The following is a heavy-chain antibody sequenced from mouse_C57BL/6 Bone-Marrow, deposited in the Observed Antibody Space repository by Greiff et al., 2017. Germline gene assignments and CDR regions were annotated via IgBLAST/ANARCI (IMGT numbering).Heavy chain of an antibody. CDR1: GFNIKDDN. V-gene: IGHV14-4*01. Sequence: VQLQQSGAELVRPGASVKLSCTASGFNIKDDNMHWVKQRPEQGLEWIGWIDPENGDTEYASKFQGKATITADTSSNTAYLQLSSLTSADTAVYYCTTRGPEVWGTGTTVTVSS. J-gene: IGHJ1*03. CDR3: TTRGPEV. CDR2: IDPENGDT.